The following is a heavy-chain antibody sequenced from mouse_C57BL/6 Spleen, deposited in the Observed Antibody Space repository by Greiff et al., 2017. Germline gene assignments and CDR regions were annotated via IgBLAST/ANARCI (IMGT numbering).Heavy chain of an antibody. CDR1: GYAFSSSW. Sequence: QVQLKQSGPELVKPGASVKISCKASGYAFSSSWMNWVKQRPGKGLEWIGRLYPGDGDTNYNGKFKGKATLTADKSSSTAYMQLSSLTSEDSAVYFCARSGMITTVVAQGYFDVWGTGTTVTGSS. J-gene: IGHJ1*03. CDR3: ARSGMITTVVAQGYFDV. CDR2: LYPGDGDT. V-gene: IGHV1-82*01. D-gene: IGHD1-1*01.